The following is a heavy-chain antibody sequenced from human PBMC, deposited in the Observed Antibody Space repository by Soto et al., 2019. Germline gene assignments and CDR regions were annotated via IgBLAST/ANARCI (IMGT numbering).Heavy chain of an antibody. CDR1: GFNFRNFS. D-gene: IGHD5-18*01. Sequence: PGGSQNLSRAASGFNFRNFSMALVRQAPGKGLEWVSAIVGGDGGRSFTKYYADSVKGRFTISKDNSKNMLYLEMNSLRAEDTAVYYCVKNYIQLYFGGQGTLVTVSS. J-gene: IGHJ4*02. V-gene: IGHV3-23*01. CDR3: VKNYIQLYF. CDR2: IVGGDGGRSFTK.